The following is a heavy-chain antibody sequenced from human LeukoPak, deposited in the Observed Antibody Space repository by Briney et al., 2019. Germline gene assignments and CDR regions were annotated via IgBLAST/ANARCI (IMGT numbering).Heavy chain of an antibody. V-gene: IGHV4-61*05. CDR2: IYYSGST. CDR3: AKSYDSSGYYNY. Sequence: SETLSLTCTVSGGSISSSSYYWGWIRQPPGKGLEWIGYIYYSGSTNYNPSLKSRVTISVDTSKNQFSLKLSSVTAADTAVYYCAKSYDSSGYYNYWGQGTLVTVSS. CDR1: GGSISSSSYY. D-gene: IGHD3-22*01. J-gene: IGHJ4*02.